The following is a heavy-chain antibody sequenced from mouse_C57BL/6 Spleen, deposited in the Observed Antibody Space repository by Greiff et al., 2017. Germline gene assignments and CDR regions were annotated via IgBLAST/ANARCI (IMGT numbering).Heavy chain of an antibody. J-gene: IGHJ4*01. CDR2: IDPSDSYT. Sequence: QVQLQQPGAELVMPGASVKLSCKASGYTFTSYWMHWVKQRPGQGLEWIGEIDPSDSYTNYNQKFKGKSTLTVDKSSSTAYMQLSSLTSEDSAVYYGARWGSSGYAMDYWGQGTSVTVSS. D-gene: IGHD3-2*02. CDR1: GYTFTSYW. CDR3: ARWGSSGYAMDY. V-gene: IGHV1-69*01.